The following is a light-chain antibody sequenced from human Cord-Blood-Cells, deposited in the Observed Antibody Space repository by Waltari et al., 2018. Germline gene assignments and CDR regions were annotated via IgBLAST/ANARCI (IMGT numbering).Light chain of an antibody. CDR3: QQYYSTPFT. V-gene: IGKV4-1*01. CDR1: QSVLYSSNNKNY. J-gene: IGKJ3*01. CDR2: WAS. Sequence: DIVLTPSPDSLAVALGARATIHCKSSQSVLYSSNNKNYLAWYQQKPGQPPKLLIYWASTRESGVPDRFSGSGSGTDFTLTISSLQAEDVAVYYCQQYYSTPFTFGPGTKVDIK.